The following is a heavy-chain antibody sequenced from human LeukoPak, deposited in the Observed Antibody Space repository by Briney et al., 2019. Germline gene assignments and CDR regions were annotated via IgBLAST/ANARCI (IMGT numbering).Heavy chain of an antibody. D-gene: IGHD2-2*01. CDR1: GYTFTGYY. V-gene: IGHV1-2*02. CDR3: AREAYCSSTSCYDLIGYYYGMDV. J-gene: IGHJ6*02. Sequence: ASVKVSCKASGYTFTGYYMHWVRPAPGQGLAWMGWINPNSGGTNYAQKFQGRVTMTRDTSISTAYMELSRLRSDDTAVYYCAREAYCSSTSCYDLIGYYYGMDVWGQGTTVTVSS. CDR2: INPNSGGT.